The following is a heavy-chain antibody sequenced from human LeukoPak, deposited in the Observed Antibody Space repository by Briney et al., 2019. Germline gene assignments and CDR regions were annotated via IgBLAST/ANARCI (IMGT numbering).Heavy chain of an antibody. CDR1: GYSFTSYW. CDR3: ATVPKQYGSGSYSGWFDP. V-gene: IGHV5-51*01. Sequence: GESLKISCKGSGYSFTSYWIGWVRQMPGKGLEWMGIIYPGDSDTRYSPSFQGQVTISADKSISTAYLQWSSLKASDTAMYYCATVPKQYGSGSYSGWFDPWGQGTLVTVSS. D-gene: IGHD3-10*01. J-gene: IGHJ5*02. CDR2: IYPGDSDT.